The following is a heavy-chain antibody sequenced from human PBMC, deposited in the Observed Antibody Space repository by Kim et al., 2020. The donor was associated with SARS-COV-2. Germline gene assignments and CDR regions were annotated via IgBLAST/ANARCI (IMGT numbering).Heavy chain of an antibody. CDR2: ISYDGNTK. V-gene: IGHV3-30*14. J-gene: IGHJ4*02. D-gene: IGHD3-10*01. CDR3: ARDLMVRGIISPHLDY. CDR1: GFKFGTYA. Sequence: GGSLRLSCAASGFKFGTYALHWVRQAPGKGLEWVSLISYDGNTKRYADSVRGRFTMSRDNSRDTVYLELISLRPEDTAVYYCARDLMVRGIISPHLDYWGQGTLVTVS.